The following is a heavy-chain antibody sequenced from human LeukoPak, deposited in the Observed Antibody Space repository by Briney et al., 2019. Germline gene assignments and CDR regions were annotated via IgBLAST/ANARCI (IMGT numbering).Heavy chain of an antibody. Sequence: ASVKVSCKASGYTFTGYYMHWVRQAPGQGLEWMGRINPNSGGTNYAQKFQGRVTMTRDTSLSTAYMELRRLRSDDTAVYYCARDFNVVVVTPGTVDYWGQGTLVTVSS. V-gene: IGHV1-2*06. CDR2: INPNSGGT. CDR1: GYTFTGYY. J-gene: IGHJ4*02. D-gene: IGHD4-23*01. CDR3: ARDFNVVVVTPGTVDY.